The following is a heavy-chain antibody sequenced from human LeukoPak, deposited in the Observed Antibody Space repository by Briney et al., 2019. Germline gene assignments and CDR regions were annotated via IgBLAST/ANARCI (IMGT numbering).Heavy chain of an antibody. V-gene: IGHV4-59*11. CDR3: ASSYSTDYYYYYMDV. D-gene: IGHD1-26*01. Sequence: SETLSLTCTVSGGSISSHYRSWIRQPPGKGVAGIGFFCYSGSTNYNPSVKSRVTISVDTSKNQFSLKLSSMTAADTAVYYWASSYSTDYYYYYMDVWGKGATVTVSS. CDR2: FCYSGST. CDR1: GGSISSHY. J-gene: IGHJ6*03.